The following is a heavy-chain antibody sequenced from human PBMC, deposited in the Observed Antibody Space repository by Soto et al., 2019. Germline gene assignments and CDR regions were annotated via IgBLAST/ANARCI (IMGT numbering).Heavy chain of an antibody. CDR3: AREAGFGYTTHVDD. CDR1: GFTFNNYG. V-gene: IGHV3-33*01. Sequence: QVQLVESGGGVVQPGASLRLSCIASGFTFNNYGMHWVRQAPGKGLEWVAVIWYDGTQKYYSNSVKGRFSISRDNSKNTLYLQMSSLRAEDTAMYFCAREAGFGYTTHVDDWGQGTLVTVSS. J-gene: IGHJ4*02. CDR2: IWYDGTQK. D-gene: IGHD5-18*01.